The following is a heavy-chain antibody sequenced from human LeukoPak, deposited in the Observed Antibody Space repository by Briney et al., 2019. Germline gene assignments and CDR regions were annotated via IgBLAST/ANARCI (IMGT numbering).Heavy chain of an antibody. Sequence: GGSLRLSCAASGFTFSSACLSWVRQAPGKGLEWVGRIRTKSDGETVDYAAPVKGRLTISRDDSKNALFLQMNSLKTEDTAVYYCATPALGRRLYYYDYWGQGTLVTVSP. J-gene: IGHJ4*02. V-gene: IGHV3-15*07. CDR1: GFTFSSAC. D-gene: IGHD3-16*01. CDR2: IRTKSDGETV. CDR3: ATPALGRRLYYYDY.